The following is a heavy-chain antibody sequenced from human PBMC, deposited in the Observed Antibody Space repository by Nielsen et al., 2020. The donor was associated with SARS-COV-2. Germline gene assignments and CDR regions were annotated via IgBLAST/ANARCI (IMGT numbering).Heavy chain of an antibody. Sequence: GGSLRLSCAASGFTFSKFPMHWVRQAPGNGLEWLAIISYDGTNEHYADSVRGRFTVSRDNSKGTVFLQLNSLTVEDTGVYYCARETLDHTSSFIDHWGRGALVTVSS. CDR2: ISYDGTNE. V-gene: IGHV3-30-3*01. D-gene: IGHD2-2*01. J-gene: IGHJ5*02. CDR1: GFTFSKFP. CDR3: ARETLDHTSSFIDH.